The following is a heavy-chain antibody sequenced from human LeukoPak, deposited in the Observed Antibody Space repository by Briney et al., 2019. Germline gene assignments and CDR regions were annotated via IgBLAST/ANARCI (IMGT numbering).Heavy chain of an antibody. CDR1: GYTFTSYD. V-gene: IGHV1-8*01. D-gene: IGHD3-10*01. J-gene: IGHJ4*02. Sequence: GASVKVSCKASGYTFTSYDINWVRQATGQGLEWMGWMNPNSDNTGYAQKFQGRVTMTRNTSISTAYMELSSLRSEDTAVYYCARRGTMVRGVILGYWGQGTLVTVSS. CDR2: MNPNSDNT. CDR3: ARRGTMVRGVILGY.